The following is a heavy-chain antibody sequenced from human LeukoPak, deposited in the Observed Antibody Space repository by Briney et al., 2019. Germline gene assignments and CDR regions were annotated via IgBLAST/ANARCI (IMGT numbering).Heavy chain of an antibody. CDR1: GFTFSSYA. V-gene: IGHV3-30-3*01. CDR2: ISYDGNNK. Sequence: GRSLRLSCAASGFTFSSYAMHWVRQAPGKGLEWVAGISYDGNNKYHADSVKGRFTISRDNSKNTLYLQMNSLRAEDTAVYYCARAYYFDSSGYYPRELRGAFDIWGQGTMVTVSS. D-gene: IGHD3-22*01. J-gene: IGHJ3*02. CDR3: ARAYYFDSSGYYPRELRGAFDI.